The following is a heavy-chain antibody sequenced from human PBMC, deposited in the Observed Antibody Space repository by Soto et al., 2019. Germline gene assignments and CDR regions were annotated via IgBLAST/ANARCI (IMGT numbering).Heavy chain of an antibody. CDR3: ARDRTGYDFWSGYYWAPPDAFDI. D-gene: IGHD3-3*01. Sequence: GGSLRLSCAASGFTFSSYAMHWVRQAPGKGLEWVAVISYDGSNKYYADSVKGRFTISRDNSKNTLYLQMNSLRAEDTAVYYCARDRTGYDFWSGYYWAPPDAFDIWGQGTMVTVSS. V-gene: IGHV3-30-3*01. CDR2: ISYDGSNK. J-gene: IGHJ3*02. CDR1: GFTFSSYA.